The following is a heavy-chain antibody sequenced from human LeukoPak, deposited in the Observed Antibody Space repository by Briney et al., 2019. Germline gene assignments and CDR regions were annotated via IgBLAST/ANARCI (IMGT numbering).Heavy chain of an antibody. CDR2: MNPNSGNT. J-gene: IGHJ6*03. Sequence: ASVKVSCKASGYTFTSYDINWVRQATGQGLEWMGWMNPNSGNTGYAQKFQGRVTITRNTSISTAYMELSSLRSEDTAVYYCARGLRGPRYDFWSGYYSNYYYYYMDVWGKGTTVTVSS. V-gene: IGHV1-8*03. CDR3: ARGLRGPRYDFWSGYYSNYYYYYMDV. CDR1: GYTFTSYD. D-gene: IGHD3-3*01.